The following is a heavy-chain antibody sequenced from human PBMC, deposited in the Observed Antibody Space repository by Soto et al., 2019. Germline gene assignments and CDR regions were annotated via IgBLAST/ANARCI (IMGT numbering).Heavy chain of an antibody. D-gene: IGHD2-15*01. CDR2: IYYSGST. Sequence: SETLSLTCTVSGGSIISYYWSWIRQPPGKGLEWIGYIYYSGSTNYNPSLKSRVTISVDTSKNQFSLKLSSVTAADTAVYYCARDQGRYCSGGSCYSGEYFQHWGQGTLVTVSS. J-gene: IGHJ1*01. V-gene: IGHV4-59*01. CDR3: ARDQGRYCSGGSCYSGEYFQH. CDR1: GGSIISYY.